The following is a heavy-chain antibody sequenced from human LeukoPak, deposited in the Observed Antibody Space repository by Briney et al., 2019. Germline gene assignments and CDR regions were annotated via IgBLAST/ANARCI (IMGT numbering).Heavy chain of an antibody. CDR3: TTDVGAVLRFLEWPDGVDY. Sequence: GGSLRLSCAASGFTFSNAWMSWVRQAPGKGLEWVGRIKSKTDGGTTDYAAPVKGRFTISRDDSKNTLYLQMNSLKTEDTAVYYCTTDVGAVLRFLEWPDGVDYWGQGTLVTVSS. J-gene: IGHJ4*02. CDR1: GFTFSNAW. V-gene: IGHV3-15*01. D-gene: IGHD3-3*01. CDR2: IKSKTDGGTT.